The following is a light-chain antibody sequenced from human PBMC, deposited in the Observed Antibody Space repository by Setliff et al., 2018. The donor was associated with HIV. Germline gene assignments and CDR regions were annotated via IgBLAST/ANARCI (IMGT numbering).Light chain of an antibody. CDR3: SSYRVTSTL. CDR1: NSDIGGYNY. J-gene: IGLJ1*01. CDR2: EVG. Sequence: QSALTQPASVSGSPGQSITISCTGTNSDIGGYNYVSWYQQHPGKAPKLVIYEVGNRPSGVSDRFSGSKSGNTASLSISGLQAEDEADYYCSSYRVTSTLFGTGTKVTVL. V-gene: IGLV2-14*01.